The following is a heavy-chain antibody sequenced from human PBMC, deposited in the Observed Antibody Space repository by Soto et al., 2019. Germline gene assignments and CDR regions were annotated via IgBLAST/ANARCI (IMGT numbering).Heavy chain of an antibody. CDR1: GGTFSSYS. CDR3: AIETGVAARKNYFYF. CDR2: ITPLFGTS. Sequence: QVQLVQSGAEVKKPGSSVKVSCKAPGGTFSSYSFNWVRQAPGQGLEWVGGITPLFGTSNYAQTFQGRLTITADGSTTTVFRELGRLRAEETAVYYCAIETGVAARKNYFYFWGQGTLVLVSS. J-gene: IGHJ4*02. V-gene: IGHV1-69*01. D-gene: IGHD3-3*01.